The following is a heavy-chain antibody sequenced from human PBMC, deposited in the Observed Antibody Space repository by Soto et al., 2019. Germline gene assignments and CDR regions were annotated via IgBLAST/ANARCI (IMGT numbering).Heavy chain of an antibody. CDR2: IFYSGNT. V-gene: IGHV4-39*01. D-gene: IGHD2-15*01. Sequence: QLQLQESGPGLVKPSETLSLTCTVSGGSLSSSSYYWGWIRQPPGKGLEWIGNIFYSGNTYHNPSLKSRVSISVDTAKNQFSLKLRSVTAADTAVSYCALHQSTGPAATGRFDPWGQGTLVTVSS. CDR3: ALHQSTGPAATGRFDP. CDR1: GGSLSSSSYY. J-gene: IGHJ5*02.